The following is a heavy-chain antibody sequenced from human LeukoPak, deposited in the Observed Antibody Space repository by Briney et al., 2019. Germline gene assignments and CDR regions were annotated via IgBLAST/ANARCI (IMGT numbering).Heavy chain of an antibody. J-gene: IGHJ4*02. CDR2: VNAVGST. Sequence: SETLSLTCAVSGGSLSGYYWNWIRQPPGKGLEWIGYVNAVGSTKCNPSLSSRLTISVDKSKNQFSLKLNSVTAADSAVYFCARRVPAASGGGFDYWGQGTLVAVSS. CDR1: GGSLSGYY. D-gene: IGHD2-2*01. CDR3: ARRVPAASGGGFDY. V-gene: IGHV4-4*08.